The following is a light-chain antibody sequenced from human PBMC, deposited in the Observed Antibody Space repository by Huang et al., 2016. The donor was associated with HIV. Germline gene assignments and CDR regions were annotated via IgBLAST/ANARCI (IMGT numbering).Light chain of an antibody. Sequence: EIVMTQSPDTLSVSPGERATLSCRARPSVRDKLAWYQQKPGQAPRLLLHATSTRAACVPARFSGSGSGTEFTLTISSLQSEDCGVYYCQQYESWPPLTFGGGTKVEIK. J-gene: IGKJ4*01. CDR2: ATS. V-gene: IGKV3-15*01. CDR3: QQYESWPPLT. CDR1: PSVRDK.